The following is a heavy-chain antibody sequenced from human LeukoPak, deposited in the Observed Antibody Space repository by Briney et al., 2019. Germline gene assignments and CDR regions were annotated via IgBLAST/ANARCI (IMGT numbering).Heavy chain of an antibody. J-gene: IGHJ2*01. CDR1: NVSISSGSHY. Sequence: SQTLSLTCTVSNVSISSGSHYWNWIRQPAGKGLEWIGRIYAGGRSNYNPSLRSRVTISVDMSKNQFSLRLSSVTAADTAVYYCARLTAMGLYWYFDLWGRGTLVTVSS. CDR3: ARLTAMGLYWYFDL. D-gene: IGHD5-18*01. V-gene: IGHV4-61*02. CDR2: IYAGGRS.